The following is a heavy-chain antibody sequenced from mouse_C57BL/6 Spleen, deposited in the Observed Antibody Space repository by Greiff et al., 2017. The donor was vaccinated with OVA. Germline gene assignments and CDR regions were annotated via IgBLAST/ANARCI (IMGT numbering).Heavy chain of an antibody. CDR2: ILPGSGST. V-gene: IGHV1-9*01. CDR3: SRGVDSSYSYYYAMDY. D-gene: IGHD3-2*02. Sequence: QVQLQQSGAELMKPGASVKLSCKATGYTFTGYWIEWVKQRPGHGLKWIGEILPGSGSTNYNEKFKGKATFTADTSSNTAYMQLSSLTTEDSAIYYCSRGVDSSYSYYYAMDYWGQGTSVTVSS. J-gene: IGHJ4*01. CDR1: GYTFTGYW.